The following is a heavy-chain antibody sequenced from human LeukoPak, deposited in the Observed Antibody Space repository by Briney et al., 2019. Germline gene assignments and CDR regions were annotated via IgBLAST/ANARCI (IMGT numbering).Heavy chain of an antibody. V-gene: IGHV3-30*12. CDR1: GFTLSRYG. Sequence: GGSLRLSCAASGFTLSRYGMHWVRQAPGKGLEWVAVISYDGGNQYYADSAKGRFTISRDNSKNSLYLQINSLRAEDTAVYYCASRSGGYYFDFWGQGTLVTVSS. J-gene: IGHJ4*02. D-gene: IGHD1-26*01. CDR3: ASRSGGYYFDF. CDR2: ISYDGGNQ.